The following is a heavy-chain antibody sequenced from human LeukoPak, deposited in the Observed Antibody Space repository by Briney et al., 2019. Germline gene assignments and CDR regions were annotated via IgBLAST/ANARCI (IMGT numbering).Heavy chain of an antibody. CDR2: ISSDGRNK. J-gene: IGHJ5*02. CDR3: ARDYCGGDCYSDNWFNP. CDR1: GFTFSSYA. D-gene: IGHD2-21*02. Sequence: WRTLRLSCAASGFTFSSYAMHWVRQAPGKGLEWVAGISSDGRNKYYSDSVKGRFTISRDNSKNTLYLQMNSLRAEDTAVYYCARDYCGGDCYSDNWFNPWGQGTLVTVSS. V-gene: IGHV3-30*04.